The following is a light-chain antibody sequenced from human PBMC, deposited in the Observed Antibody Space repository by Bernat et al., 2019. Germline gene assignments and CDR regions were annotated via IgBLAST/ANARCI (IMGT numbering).Light chain of an antibody. CDR2: LGS. V-gene: IGKV2-28*01. CDR3: MQALQTPLT. J-gene: IGKJ4*01. Sequence: EIVLTQSPLSLPVTPGEPSSISCRSSQSLLHTNGRNFLDLYLQRPWQSPQLLIYLGSHRASGVPDRFSGSGSGTDFSLKISRVEAEDVGFYYCMQALQTPLTFGGGTKVDLK. CDR1: QSLLHTNGRNF.